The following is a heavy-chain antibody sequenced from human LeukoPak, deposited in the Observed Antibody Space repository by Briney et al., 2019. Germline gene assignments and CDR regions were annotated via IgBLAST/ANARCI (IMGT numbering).Heavy chain of an antibody. V-gene: IGHV4-59*01. CDR3: ARGKLGGINYYGMDV. J-gene: IGHJ6*04. CDR1: GGSISSYY. D-gene: IGHD3-16*01. CDR2: IHYSGST. Sequence: KPSETLSLTCTVSGGSISSYYWSWIRQPPGKGLEWIGYIHYSGSTNYNPSLQSRVTISVDTPKNQFSLKVNSVTAADTAVYFCARGKLGGINYYGMDVWGKGTTVTVSS.